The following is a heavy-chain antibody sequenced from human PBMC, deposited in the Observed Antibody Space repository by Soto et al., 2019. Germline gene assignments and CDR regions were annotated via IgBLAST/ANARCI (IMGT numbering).Heavy chain of an antibody. V-gene: IGHV1-69*01. D-gene: IGHD4-17*01. Sequence: QVQLVQSGAEVKKPGSSVKVSCKASGGTFSSYAISWVRQAPGQGHEWMGGIIPIFGTAHYAQKCQGRVTITADESTSTAYMELSSLRSEDTAVYYCAREEGVYAVTPKNGMDVWGQGTTVTVSS. CDR1: GGTFSSYA. CDR3: AREEGVYAVTPKNGMDV. CDR2: IIPIFGTA. J-gene: IGHJ6*02.